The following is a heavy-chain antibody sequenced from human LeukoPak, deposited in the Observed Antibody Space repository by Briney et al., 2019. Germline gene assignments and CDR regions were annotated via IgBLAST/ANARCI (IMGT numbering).Heavy chain of an antibody. CDR3: ARGVSPYYYYYMDV. Sequence: SETLSLTCTVSGGSISSHYWSWIRQPPGKGLEWIGYIYYSGSTNYNPSLKSRITISVDTSKNQFSLKLSSVTAADTAVYYCARGVSPYYYYYMDVWGKGTTVTVSS. CDR2: IYYSGST. CDR1: GGSISSHY. J-gene: IGHJ6*03. D-gene: IGHD2-8*01. V-gene: IGHV4-59*11.